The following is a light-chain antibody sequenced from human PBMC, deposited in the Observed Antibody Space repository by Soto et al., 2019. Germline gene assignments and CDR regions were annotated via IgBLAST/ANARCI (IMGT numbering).Light chain of an antibody. J-gene: IGKJ1*01. V-gene: IGKV1-5*01. CDR1: QSISSG. CDR3: QQYNSYSWT. Sequence: DIQMTQSPSTLSASVGDRVTITCRASQSISSGLAWYQQKPGKAPKLLIYDSSSLESGAPSRFSGSGSGTEFTLTISSLQPDDFATYYCQQYNSYSWTFGHGTKVEI. CDR2: DSS.